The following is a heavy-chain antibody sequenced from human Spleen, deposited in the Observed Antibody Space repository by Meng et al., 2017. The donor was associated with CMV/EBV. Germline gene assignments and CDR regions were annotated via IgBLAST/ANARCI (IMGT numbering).Heavy chain of an antibody. D-gene: IGHD5-24*01. V-gene: IGHV3-23*01. Sequence: GGSLRLSCTASGFTFSRYAMSWVRQAPGKGLEWVPSIRGSDGRTYYADSVKGRFTISRDNSKNTFYVQMNSLRAEDTAVYYCAKAHGYYYYYGMDVWGQGTTVTVSS. CDR3: AKAHGYYYYYGMDV. J-gene: IGHJ6*02. CDR2: IRGSDGRT. CDR1: GFTFSRYA.